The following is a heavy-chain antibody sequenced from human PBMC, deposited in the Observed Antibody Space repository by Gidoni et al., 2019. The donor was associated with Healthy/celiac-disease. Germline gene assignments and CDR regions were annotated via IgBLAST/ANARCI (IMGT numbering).Heavy chain of an antibody. J-gene: IGHJ4*02. D-gene: IGHD3-22*01. CDR2: IRSKTDGGTT. Sequence: EVQLVESGGGLVKPGGSPRLSCVVSGFTLSNAWMSWVRQAPGKGLEWVGRIRSKTDGGTTEDAAPVKGRFTISRDDSKNTLYLQMNSLKTEDTAVYYCTTDQDDSSDYWGQGTLVTVSS. CDR3: TTDQDDSSDY. CDR1: GFTLSNAW. V-gene: IGHV3-15*01.